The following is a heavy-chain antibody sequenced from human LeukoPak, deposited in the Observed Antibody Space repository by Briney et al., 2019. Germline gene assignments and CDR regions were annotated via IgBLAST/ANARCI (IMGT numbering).Heavy chain of an antibody. J-gene: IGHJ5*02. CDR1: GFTFSSYW. CDR2: INGDGSST. CDR3: AREAAAANKGRWFDP. D-gene: IGHD6-13*01. V-gene: IGHV3-74*01. Sequence: GGSLRLSCAASGFTFSSYWMHWVRQVPGKGLVWVSRINGDGSSTTYADAVKGRFTISRDNAKNTLYLQMNSLRAKDTAVYYCAREAAAANKGRWFDPWGQGTLVTVSS.